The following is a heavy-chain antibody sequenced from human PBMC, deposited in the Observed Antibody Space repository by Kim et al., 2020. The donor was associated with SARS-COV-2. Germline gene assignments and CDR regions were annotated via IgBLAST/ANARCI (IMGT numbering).Heavy chain of an antibody. CDR1: GFTFSSYA. V-gene: IGHV3-23*01. D-gene: IGHD2-8*01. Sequence: GGSLRLSCAASGFTFSSYAMTWLRQVPGKGLEWVSIISGGGGGIYYADSVKGRFTISRDNARNTLYLQLNSLRVDDTAVYYCAKTKEVMDFFEYWGQGT. CDR2: ISGGGGGI. J-gene: IGHJ4*02. CDR3: AKTKEVMDFFEY.